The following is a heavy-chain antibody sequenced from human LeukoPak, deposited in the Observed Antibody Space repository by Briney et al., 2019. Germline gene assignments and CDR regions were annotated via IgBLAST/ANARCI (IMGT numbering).Heavy chain of an antibody. CDR3: ARSSAVVVAAHLDY. CDR2: ISAYNGNT. Sequence: ASVKVSCKASGYTFTSYGISWVRQAPGQGLEWMGWISAYNGNTNYAQKLQGRVTMTTDTSTSTAYMELRSLRSDDTAAYYCARSSAVVVAAHLDYWGQGTLVTVSS. CDR1: GYTFTSYG. D-gene: IGHD2-15*01. J-gene: IGHJ4*02. V-gene: IGHV1-18*01.